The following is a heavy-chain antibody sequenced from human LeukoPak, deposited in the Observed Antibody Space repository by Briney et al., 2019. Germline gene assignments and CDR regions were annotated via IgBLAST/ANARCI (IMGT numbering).Heavy chain of an antibody. CDR1: GFTVSSNY. V-gene: IGHV3-66*01. CDR2: IDSGGRT. J-gene: IGHJ3*02. D-gene: IGHD1-26*01. CDR3: ARDLWGVGFDI. Sequence: GGSLRLSCAASGFTVSSNYMSWVRQAPGKGLEWVSIIDSGGRTYYADSVNGRFTISRDNSKNTLYLQMNSLRAEDTAVYYCARDLWGVGFDIWGQGTMVTLSS.